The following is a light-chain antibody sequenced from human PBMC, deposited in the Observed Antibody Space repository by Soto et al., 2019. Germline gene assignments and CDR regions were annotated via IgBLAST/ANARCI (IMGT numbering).Light chain of an antibody. V-gene: IGLV2-8*01. CDR2: EVS. CDR3: SSYAGSNNLV. Sequence: QSALTQPPSASGSPGQSVTISCTGTSSDVGGYNYVSWYQQHPGKAPKLMIYEVSRRPSGVPDRFSGSKSGNTASLTVSGLQAEDEADYYCSSYAGSNNLVFRGGTKHTVL. CDR1: SSDVGGYNY. J-gene: IGLJ2*01.